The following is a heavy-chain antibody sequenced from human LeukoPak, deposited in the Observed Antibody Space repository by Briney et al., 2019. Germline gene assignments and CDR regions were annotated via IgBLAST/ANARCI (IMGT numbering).Heavy chain of an antibody. CDR1: GFTFSNFA. V-gene: IGHV3-23*01. CDR2: ISGSGDRT. Sequence: PGGSLTHPCAASGFTFSNFAMNWVRQTPGKGLEWVSAISGSGDRTYYPDSVKGRFTISRDNSRNTVYLHIASLRAEDTAVYFCAKDHVGFSSILPDEYFQHWGQATLVTVSS. J-gene: IGHJ1*01. D-gene: IGHD6-13*01. CDR3: AKDHVGFSSILPDEYFQH.